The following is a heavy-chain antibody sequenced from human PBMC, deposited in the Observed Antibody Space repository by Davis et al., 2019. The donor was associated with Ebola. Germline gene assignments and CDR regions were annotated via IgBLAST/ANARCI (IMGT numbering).Heavy chain of an antibody. CDR2: ISCNSGNI. CDR1: GFSFTSAW. CDR3: AKDRGSGGSCHFDY. Sequence: PGGSLRLSCVASGFSFTSAWMSWVRQAPGKGLEWVSGISCNSGNIGYADSVKGRFTISRDNAKNSLSLQMNSLRNDDTALYYCAKDRGSGGSCHFDYWGQGTLVTVSS. V-gene: IGHV3-9*01. D-gene: IGHD2-15*01. J-gene: IGHJ4*02.